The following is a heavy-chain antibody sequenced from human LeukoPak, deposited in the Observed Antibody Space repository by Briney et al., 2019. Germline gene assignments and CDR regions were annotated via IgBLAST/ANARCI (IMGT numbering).Heavy chain of an antibody. Sequence: GGSLRLSCAASGFTVSSNYMSWVRQAPGKGLEWVSIIHSDGSTYYADSVKGRFTISRDNYKNTLYLQMNSLRGEDTAMYYCARGHYDFWSGYYSDYWGQGTLVTVSS. V-gene: IGHV3-53*01. CDR3: ARGHYDFWSGYYSDY. D-gene: IGHD3-3*01. J-gene: IGHJ4*02. CDR1: GFTVSSNY. CDR2: IHSDGST.